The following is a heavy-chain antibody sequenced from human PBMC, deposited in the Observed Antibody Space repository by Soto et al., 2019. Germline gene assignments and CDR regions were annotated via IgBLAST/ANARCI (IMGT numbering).Heavy chain of an antibody. CDR2: ISGSGGST. J-gene: IGHJ4*02. D-gene: IGHD3-16*02. CDR3: AKTGVYDYVWGSYRLYYFDY. Sequence: PGGSLRLSCAASGFTFSSYAMSWVRQAPGKGLEWVSAISGSGGSTYYADSVKGRFTISRDNSKNTLYLQMNSLRAEDTAVYYCAKTGVYDYVWGSYRLYYFDYWGQGTLVTVSS. CDR1: GFTFSSYA. V-gene: IGHV3-23*01.